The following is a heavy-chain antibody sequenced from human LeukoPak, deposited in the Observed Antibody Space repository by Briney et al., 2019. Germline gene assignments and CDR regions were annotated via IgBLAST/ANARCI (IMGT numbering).Heavy chain of an antibody. CDR3: ARGGVSSSWYRIIPPCPFDY. Sequence: PSETLSLTCAVYGGSFSGYYWSWIRQPPGKGLEWIGEINHSGSTNYNPSLKSRVTISVDTSKNQFSLKLSSVTAADTAVYYCARGGVSSSWYRIIPPCPFDYWGQGTLVTVSS. J-gene: IGHJ4*02. CDR2: INHSGST. CDR1: GGSFSGYY. D-gene: IGHD6-13*01. V-gene: IGHV4-34*01.